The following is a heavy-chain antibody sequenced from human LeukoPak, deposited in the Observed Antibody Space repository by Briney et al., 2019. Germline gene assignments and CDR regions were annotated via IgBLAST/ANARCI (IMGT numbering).Heavy chain of an antibody. CDR2: INYSGST. J-gene: IGHJ6*02. CDR3: ARHPSYYYGMDV. CDR1: GGSISSYY. Sequence: PSETLSLTCTVSGGSISSYYWSWIRQPPGKGLEWIGYINYSGSTNSNPSLKSRVTISVDTSKNQFSLKLSSVTAADTAVYYCARHPSYYYGMDVWGLGTTVTVSS. V-gene: IGHV4-59*08.